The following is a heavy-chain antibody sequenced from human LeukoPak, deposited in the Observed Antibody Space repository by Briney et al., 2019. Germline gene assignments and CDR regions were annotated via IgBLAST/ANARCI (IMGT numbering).Heavy chain of an antibody. CDR2: IYYSGST. CDR1: GGSISTYF. CDR3: AAVMHDAFDI. Sequence: SETLSLTCTVSGGSISTYFWSWIRQPPGKGLEWIGYIYYSGSTNYNPSLRGRVTISVDTSKNQFSLNLSSVTAADTAVYFCAAVMHDAFDIWGQGRMVTVSS. D-gene: IGHD2-21*01. J-gene: IGHJ3*02. V-gene: IGHV4-59*08.